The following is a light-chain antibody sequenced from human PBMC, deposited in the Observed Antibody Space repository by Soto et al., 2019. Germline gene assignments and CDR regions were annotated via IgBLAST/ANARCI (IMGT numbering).Light chain of an antibody. CDR3: QQYNNWPGLT. Sequence: EIVMTQSPATLSVSPGERATLSCRASQSVSSNLAWYQQKPGQAPRLLIYGASTRATGIPARFSGSGSGTEFTLTISSLQSEDLAVYYCQQYNNWPGLTFGGGTKVEIK. CDR1: QSVSSN. J-gene: IGKJ4*01. CDR2: GAS. V-gene: IGKV3-15*01.